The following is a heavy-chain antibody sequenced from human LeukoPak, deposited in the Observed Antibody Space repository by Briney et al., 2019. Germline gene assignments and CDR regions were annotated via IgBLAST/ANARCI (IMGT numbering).Heavy chain of an antibody. D-gene: IGHD2-15*01. CDR1: GFTFSSYA. CDR2: ISSNGGST. V-gene: IGHV3-64*01. CDR3: ARDPETVVAATPYYYYGMDV. J-gene: IGHJ6*02. Sequence: GGSLRLSCAASGFTFSSYAMHWVRQAPGKGLEYVSAISSNGGSTYYANSVKGRFTISRDNSKNTLYLQMGSLRAEDMAVYYCARDPETVVAATPYYYYGMDVWGQGTTVTVSS.